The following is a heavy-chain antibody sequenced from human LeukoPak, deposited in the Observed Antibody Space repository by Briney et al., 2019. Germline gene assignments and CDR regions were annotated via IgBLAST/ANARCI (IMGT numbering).Heavy chain of an antibody. CDR1: GFHFNNCA. V-gene: IGHV3-23*01. Sequence: GSLELSCSASGFHFNNCAITWVRPAPGKGLEWVSAITGGGGSTTYYADSVKGWFTISADNSKNTLYLQMHSLRAEDTAIYYCAKGRVGGWNGGDCWGQGTLVTVSS. D-gene: IGHD1-1*01. CDR3: AKGRVGGWNGGDC. CDR2: ITGGGGSTT. J-gene: IGHJ4*02.